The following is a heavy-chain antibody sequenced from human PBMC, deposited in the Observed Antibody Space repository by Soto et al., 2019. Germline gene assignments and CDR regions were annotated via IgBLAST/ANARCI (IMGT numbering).Heavy chain of an antibody. J-gene: IGHJ4*02. Sequence: GGSLRLSCAASGFTFSSYSMNWVRQAPGKGLEWVSYISSSSSTIYYADSVKGRFTISRDNAKNSLYLQMNSLRDEDTAVYYCARDSAVYYGSGTRGVFDYWGQGTLVTVSS. D-gene: IGHD3-10*01. CDR1: GFTFSSYS. V-gene: IGHV3-48*02. CDR2: ISSSSSTI. CDR3: ARDSAVYYGSGTRGVFDY.